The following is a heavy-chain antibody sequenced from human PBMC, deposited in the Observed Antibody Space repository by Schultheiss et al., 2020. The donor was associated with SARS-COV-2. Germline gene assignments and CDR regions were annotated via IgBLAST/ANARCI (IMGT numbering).Heavy chain of an antibody. CDR2: IYWNDDK. V-gene: IGHV2-5*01. J-gene: IGHJ4*02. CDR3: AHSQRAAGLYYFDY. Sequence: SGPTLVKPTQTLTLTCTCSGFSLSTSGVSVGWIRQPPGKALEWLALIYWNDDKRYSPSLKSRLTITKDTSKNQVVLTMTNMDPVDTATYYCAHSQRAAGLYYFDYWGQGTLVTVSS. D-gene: IGHD6-13*01. CDR1: GFSLSTSGVS.